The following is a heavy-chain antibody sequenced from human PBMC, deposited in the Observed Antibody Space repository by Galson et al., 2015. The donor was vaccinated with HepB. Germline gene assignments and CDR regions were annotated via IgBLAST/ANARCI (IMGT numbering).Heavy chain of an antibody. CDR2: IFYSGGA. V-gene: IGHV4-31*02. Sequence: SSDDYYWSWVRQLPGRGLEWIGYIFYSGGAYYNPSLKSRLTISVDTSKNQFSLKLSSVTAADTAVYYCARDKRVTLFVTYGMDVWGQGTTVTVSS. D-gene: IGHD3-3*01. CDR1: SSDDYY. J-gene: IGHJ6*02. CDR3: ARDKRVTLFVTYGMDV.